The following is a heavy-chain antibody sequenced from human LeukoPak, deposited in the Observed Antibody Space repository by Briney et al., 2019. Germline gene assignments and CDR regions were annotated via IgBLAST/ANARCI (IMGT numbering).Heavy chain of an antibody. CDR2: ISGSGGST. CDR3: AKDRLGDYYGSGSYYTNYFDY. CDR1: GGSISSYY. V-gene: IGHV3-23*01. D-gene: IGHD3-10*01. Sequence: PSETLSLTCTVSGGSISSYYWSWVRQAPGKGLEWVSAISGSGGSTYYADSVKGRFTISRDNSKNTLYLQMNSLRAEDTAVYYCAKDRLGDYYGSGSYYTNYFDYWGQGTLVTVSS. J-gene: IGHJ4*02.